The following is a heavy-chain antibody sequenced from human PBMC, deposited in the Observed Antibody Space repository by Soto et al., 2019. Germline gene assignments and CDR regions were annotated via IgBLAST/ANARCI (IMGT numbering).Heavy chain of an antibody. CDR1: GGSVSNGDYY. CDR3: ARYSGSGSF. CDR2: MHYSGST. V-gene: IGHV4-30-4*01. J-gene: IGHJ1*01. Sequence: QVQLQESGPGLVKPSQTLSLTCTVSGGSVSNGDYYWSWIRQPPGKGLEWIGNMHYSGSTGYNPSLKSRVTMSVDTSKQQSALTLSSVTPADTAVYYCARYSGSGSFWGQGTLVTVSS. D-gene: IGHD1-26*01.